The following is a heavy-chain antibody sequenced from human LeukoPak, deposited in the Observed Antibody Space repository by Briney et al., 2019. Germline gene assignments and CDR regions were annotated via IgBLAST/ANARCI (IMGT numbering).Heavy chain of an antibody. CDR3: ARGEYCSGGSCFQLASTPGSY. V-gene: IGHV3-30-3*01. Sequence: PGGSLRLSCAASGFTFSSYAMHWVRQAPGKGLEWVAVISYDGSNKYYADSVKGRFTISRDNSKNTLYLQMNSLRAEDTAVYYCARGEYCSGGSCFQLASTPGSYWGQGTLVTVSS. CDR2: ISYDGSNK. D-gene: IGHD2-15*01. J-gene: IGHJ4*02. CDR1: GFTFSSYA.